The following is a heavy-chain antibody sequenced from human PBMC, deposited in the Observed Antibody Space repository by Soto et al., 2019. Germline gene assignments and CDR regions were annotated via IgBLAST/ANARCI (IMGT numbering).Heavy chain of an antibody. CDR1: GGSISSYY. Sequence: SETLSLTCTVSGGSISSYYWSWIRQPPGKGLEWIGYIYYSGSTNYNPSLKSRVTISVDTSKNQFSLKLSSVTAADTAVYYCAGGYSGYDAYYFDYWGQGTLVTVSS. V-gene: IGHV4-59*01. J-gene: IGHJ4*02. CDR3: AGGYSGYDAYYFDY. D-gene: IGHD5-12*01. CDR2: IYYSGST.